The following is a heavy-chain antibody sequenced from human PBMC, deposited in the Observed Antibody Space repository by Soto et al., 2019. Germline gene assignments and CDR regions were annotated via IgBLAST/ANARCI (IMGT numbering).Heavy chain of an antibody. D-gene: IGHD5-12*01. J-gene: IGHJ6*03. CDR3: AKVVSGYDRNYYYYMDV. V-gene: IGHV3-9*01. Sequence: GGSLRLSCAASGFTFDDYAMHWVRQAPGKGLEWVSGISWNSGSIGYADSVKGRFTISRDNAKNSLYLQMNSLRAEDTALYYCAKVVSGYDRNYYYYMDVWGKGTTVTVSS. CDR2: ISWNSGSI. CDR1: GFTFDDYA.